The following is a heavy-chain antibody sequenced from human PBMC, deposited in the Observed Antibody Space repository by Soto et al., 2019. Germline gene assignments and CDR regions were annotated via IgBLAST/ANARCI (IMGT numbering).Heavy chain of an antibody. CDR2: VYYRGNT. CDR1: GASVSSGFYS. Sequence: QVQLQESGPGLLKPSETLSLTCTVSGASVSSGFYSWTWIRQPPEKGLEGIGAVYYRGNTHYNPCLRPRVTISLDTSKNAFPMRLNSVTAADTAVYSCARGSDGDSVGYYYYAFDVWGQWTTVTVSS. CDR3: ARGSDGDSVGYYYYAFDV. D-gene: IGHD4-17*01. V-gene: IGHV4-61*01. J-gene: IGHJ6*02.